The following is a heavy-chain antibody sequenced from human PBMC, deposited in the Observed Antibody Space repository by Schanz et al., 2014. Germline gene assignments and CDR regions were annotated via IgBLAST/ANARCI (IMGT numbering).Heavy chain of an antibody. V-gene: IGHV3-30*02. CDR3: AKDKGEFLDY. D-gene: IGHD3-10*01. Sequence: QVQLVESGGGVVQPGGSLRLSCAASGFIFSNYGMHWVRQGPGKGLEWLAFIRYDGSDKYYVDSVKGRFTISRDNSRNTLYLHMSSLRVEDTAVYYCAKDKGEFLDYWGQGTLVTVSS. CDR2: IRYDGSDK. CDR1: GFIFSNYG. J-gene: IGHJ4*02.